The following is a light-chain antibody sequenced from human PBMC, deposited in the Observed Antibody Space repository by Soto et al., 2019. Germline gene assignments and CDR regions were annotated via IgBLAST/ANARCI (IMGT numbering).Light chain of an antibody. CDR2: AAS. J-gene: IGKJ1*01. CDR1: QSISIY. CDR3: QQSYSTPWT. Sequence: DIQMTQSPASLSASVGDRVTITCRASQSISIYLSWHQQRPGKAPKLLISAASGLQSGVPSRFSGSGSGTDFTLTISSLQPEDFATYYCQQSYSTPWTFGQGTKVEIK. V-gene: IGKV1-39*01.